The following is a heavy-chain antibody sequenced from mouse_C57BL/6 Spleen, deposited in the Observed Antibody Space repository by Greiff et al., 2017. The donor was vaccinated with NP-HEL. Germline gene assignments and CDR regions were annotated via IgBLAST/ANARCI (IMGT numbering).Heavy chain of an antibody. Sequence: VQLQQSGAELMKPGASVKLSCKATGYTFTGYWIEWVKQRPGPGLEWIGEILPGSGSTTYNEKFKGKATFTADTSSNTAYMQLSSLTTEDSAIYYCAREGSGYRFAYWGQGTLVTVSA. V-gene: IGHV1-9*01. CDR3: AREGSGYRFAY. D-gene: IGHD3-2*02. CDR1: GYTFTGYW. J-gene: IGHJ3*01. CDR2: ILPGSGST.